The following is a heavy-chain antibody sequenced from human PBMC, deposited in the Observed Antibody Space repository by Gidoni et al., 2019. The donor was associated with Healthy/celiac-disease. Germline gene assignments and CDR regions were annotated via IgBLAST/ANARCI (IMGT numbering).Heavy chain of an antibody. Sequence: EVQLLESGGGLVQPGGSLGLSCAASCFPFSTYAMSWVRQAPGKGVEWVSAISGSGGSTYYADSVKGRFTISRDNSKNTLYLQMNSLRAEDTAVYYCAKVGARCSSTSCYFFDYWGQGTLVTVSS. CDR3: AKVGARCSSTSCYFFDY. V-gene: IGHV3-23*01. D-gene: IGHD2-2*01. J-gene: IGHJ4*02. CDR1: CFPFSTYA. CDR2: ISGSGGST.